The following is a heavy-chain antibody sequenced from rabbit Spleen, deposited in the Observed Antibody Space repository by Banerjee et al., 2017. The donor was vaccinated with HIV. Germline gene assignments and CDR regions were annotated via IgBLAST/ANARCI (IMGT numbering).Heavy chain of an antibody. Sequence: QSLEESGGDLVKPGASLTLTCTASGFSFSSSSYMCWVRQAPGKGLEWIACIYAGSSGSTYYASWAKGRFTISKTSSTTVTLQMTSLTAADTATYFCARNAADSFYTNYLNLWGQGTLVTVS. CDR1: GFSFSSSSY. CDR2: IYAGSSGST. V-gene: IGHV1S40*01. D-gene: IGHD8-1*01. CDR3: ARNAADSFYTNYLNL. J-gene: IGHJ4*01.